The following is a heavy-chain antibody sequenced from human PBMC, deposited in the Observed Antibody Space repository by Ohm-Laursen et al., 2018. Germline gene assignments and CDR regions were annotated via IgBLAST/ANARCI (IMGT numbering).Heavy chain of an antibody. CDR2: ISGVGTTI. CDR3: AKGSSSSWSELDY. CDR1: GFTFSSYE. D-gene: IGHD6-13*01. Sequence: SLRLSCTASGFTFSSYEMNWVRQAPGKGLEWVSYISGVGTTIYYADSVKGRFTISRDNAKNSLYLQMNSLRAEDTALYYCAKGSSSSWSELDYWGQGTLVTVSS. V-gene: IGHV3-48*03. J-gene: IGHJ4*02.